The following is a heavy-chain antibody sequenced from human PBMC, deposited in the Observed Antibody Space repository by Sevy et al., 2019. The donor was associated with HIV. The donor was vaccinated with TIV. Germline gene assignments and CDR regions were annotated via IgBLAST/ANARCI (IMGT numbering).Heavy chain of an antibody. J-gene: IGHJ6*02. CDR1: GYSFTSYW. CDR3: ARQQLVCRGYYYSGMDV. Sequence: GESLKISCKGSGYSFTSYWIGWVRQMPGKGLEWMGIIYPGDSDTRYSPSFQGQVTISADKSISTAYLQWSSLKASDTALYYCARQQLVCRGYYYSGMDVWGHGTTVTASS. CDR2: IYPGDSDT. D-gene: IGHD6-13*01. V-gene: IGHV5-51*01.